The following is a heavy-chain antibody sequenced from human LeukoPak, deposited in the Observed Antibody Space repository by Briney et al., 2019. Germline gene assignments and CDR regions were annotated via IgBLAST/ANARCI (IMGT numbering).Heavy chain of an antibody. J-gene: IGHJ6*03. CDR3: AREVIVVVPEYYYYYMDV. V-gene: IGHV4-39*07. D-gene: IGHD2-2*01. Sequence: SPSETLSLTCTVSGGSISSSSYYWGWIRQPPGKGLEWIGSIYYSGSTYYNPSLKSRVTILVDTSKNHFSLKLNSLTAADTAVYYCAREVIVVVPEYYYYYMDVWGKGTTVTVSS. CDR2: IYYSGST. CDR1: GGSISSSSYY.